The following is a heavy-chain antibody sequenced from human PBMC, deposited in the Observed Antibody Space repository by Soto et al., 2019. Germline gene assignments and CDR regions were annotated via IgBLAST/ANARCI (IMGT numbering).Heavy chain of an antibody. V-gene: IGHV4-59*01. J-gene: IGHJ5*02. D-gene: IGHD2-2*01. Sequence: PSETLSLTCSVSGVSFNGYYWSWIRQPPGKGLEWIGHIYYNGSTNYNSSLKSRVTISLDTSKSQFSLRLSSVTAADTAVYYCARDRSQYQLPANWSDPWGQGTLVTLSS. CDR2: IYYNGST. CDR1: GVSFNGYY. CDR3: ARDRSQYQLPANWSDP.